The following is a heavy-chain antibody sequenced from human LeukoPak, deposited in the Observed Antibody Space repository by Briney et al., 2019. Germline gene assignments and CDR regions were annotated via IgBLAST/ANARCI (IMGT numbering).Heavy chain of an antibody. J-gene: IGHJ4*02. CDR1: GFTFSSYA. V-gene: IGHV3-30-3*01. D-gene: IGHD2-15*01. CDR2: ISYDGSNK. Sequence: GESLKISCKGSGFTFSSYAMSWVRQAPGKGLEWVAVISYDGSNKYYADSVKGRFTISRDNSKNTLYLQMNSLRAEDTAVYYCAREPGLGGGYWGQGTLVTVSS. CDR3: AREPGLGGGY.